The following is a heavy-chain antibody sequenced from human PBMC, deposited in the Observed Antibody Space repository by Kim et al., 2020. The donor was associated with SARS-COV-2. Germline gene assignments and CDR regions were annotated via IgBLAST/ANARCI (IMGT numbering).Heavy chain of an antibody. CDR2: INHSGST. D-gene: IGHD3-16*02. Sequence: SETLSLTCAVYGGSFSGYYWSWIRQPPGKGLEWIGEINHSGSTNNNPSLKSQVTISVDTSKNQFSLKLSSVTAADTAVYYCARRAINYDYIWGSYRSPRGFDPWGQGTLVTVSS. J-gene: IGHJ5*02. V-gene: IGHV4-34*01. CDR1: GGSFSGYY. CDR3: ARRAINYDYIWGSYRSPRGFDP.